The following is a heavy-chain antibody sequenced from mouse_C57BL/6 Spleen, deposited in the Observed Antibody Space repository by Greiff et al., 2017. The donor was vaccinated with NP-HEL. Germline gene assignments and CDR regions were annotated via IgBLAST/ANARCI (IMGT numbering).Heavy chain of an antibody. CDR2: IDPSDSET. CDR1: GYTFTSYW. Sequence: QVQLQQPGAELVRPGSSVKLSCKASGYTFTSYWMHWVKQRPIQGLEWIGNIDPSDSETHYNQKFKDKATLTVDKSSSTAYMQISSLTSEDSAVYYCARFYYGYDGGWFAYWGQGTLVTVSA. CDR3: ARFYYGYDGGWFAY. V-gene: IGHV1-52*01. J-gene: IGHJ3*01. D-gene: IGHD2-2*01.